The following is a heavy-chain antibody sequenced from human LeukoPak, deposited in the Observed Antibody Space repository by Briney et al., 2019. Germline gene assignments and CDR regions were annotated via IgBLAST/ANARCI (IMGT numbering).Heavy chain of an antibody. CDR2: ISYDGSNK. Sequence: GGSLRLSCAASGFTFSSYAMHWVRQAPGKGLEWVAVISYDGSNKYYADSVKGRFTISRDNSKNTLYLQMNSLRAEDTAVYYCARGVVRGVIITTPRPFDYWGQGTLVTVSS. J-gene: IGHJ4*02. D-gene: IGHD3-10*01. CDR1: GFTFSSYA. CDR3: ARGVVRGVIITTPRPFDY. V-gene: IGHV3-30*04.